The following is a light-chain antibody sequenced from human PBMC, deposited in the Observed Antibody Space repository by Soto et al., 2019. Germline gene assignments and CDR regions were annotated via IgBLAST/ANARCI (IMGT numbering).Light chain of an antibody. V-gene: IGKV1-17*01. Sequence: DIQMTQSPSSLSASVGDRVTITCRASQGMRDALGWYQQKPAIAPKRLIYAASSLQSGVPSRFSGSGSGTEFTLTTSSLQPEDFATYYCLQHNSYPQTFGQGTKVEIK. CDR1: QGMRDA. J-gene: IGKJ1*01. CDR3: LQHNSYPQT. CDR2: AAS.